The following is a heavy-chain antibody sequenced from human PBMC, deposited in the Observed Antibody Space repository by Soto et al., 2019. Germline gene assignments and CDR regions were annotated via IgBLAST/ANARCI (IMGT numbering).Heavy chain of an antibody. CDR1: RDTFTSYY. V-gene: IGHV1-46*01. J-gene: IGHJ5*02. CDR3: ARSSGGNFGIIIEGTNWFAP. D-gene: IGHD1-26*01. Sequence: QLVQSGGEVKQPGASVKVSCKAPRDTFTSYYINWVRQAPGQGLAWMGVINPHGGSTAYAQKFKGRLTFARDSSASTVYMEVSSLSSEDTAMYYCARSSGGNFGIIIEGTNWFAPWGQGTLVTVSS. CDR2: INPHGGST.